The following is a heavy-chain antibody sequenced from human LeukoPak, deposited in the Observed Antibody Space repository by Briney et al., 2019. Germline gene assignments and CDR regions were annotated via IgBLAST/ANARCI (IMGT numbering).Heavy chain of an antibody. CDR2: ISYDGSNK. CDR3: AVYGGNSGSWFDP. J-gene: IGHJ5*02. CDR1: GFTFSSYA. D-gene: IGHD4-23*01. V-gene: IGHV3-30*14. Sequence: GGSLRLSCAASGFTFSSYAMHWVRQAPGKGLEWVAVISYDGSNKYYADSVKGRFTISRHNSKNTLYLQMNSLRAEDTAVYYCAVYGGNSGSWFDPWGQGTLVTVSS.